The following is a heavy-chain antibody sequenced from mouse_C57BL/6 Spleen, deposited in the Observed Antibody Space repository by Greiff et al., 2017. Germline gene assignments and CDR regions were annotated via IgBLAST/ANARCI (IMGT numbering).Heavy chain of an antibody. Sequence: QVQLQQSGAELMKPGASVKLSCKATGYTFTGYWIEWVKQRPGHGLEWIGEILPGSGSTNYNEKFKGKATFTADTSSNTAYMQLSSLTTEDSAIYYCARRGDDYDGRDYYAMDDWGQGTSVTVSS. CDR2: ILPGSGST. CDR1: GYTFTGYW. J-gene: IGHJ4*01. D-gene: IGHD2-4*01. V-gene: IGHV1-9*01. CDR3: ARRGDDYDGRDYYAMDD.